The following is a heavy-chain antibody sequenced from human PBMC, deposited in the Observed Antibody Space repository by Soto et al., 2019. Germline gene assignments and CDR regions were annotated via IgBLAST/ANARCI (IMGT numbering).Heavy chain of an antibody. CDR3: ARDHIVGASNFDY. V-gene: IGHV3-7*01. CDR2: MNQDGSEK. Sequence: SLRLSCAASGFTFNSYWMSWVRQAPGKGLEWVANMNQDGSEKYYMDSVKGRFTISRDNAKNSLYLQMNSLRAEDTAVYYCARDHIVGASNFDYWGQGTLVTVSS. D-gene: IGHD1-26*01. CDR1: GFTFNSYW. J-gene: IGHJ4*02.